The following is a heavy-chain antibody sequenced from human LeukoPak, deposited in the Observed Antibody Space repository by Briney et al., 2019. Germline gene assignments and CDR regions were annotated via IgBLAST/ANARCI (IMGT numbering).Heavy chain of an antibody. D-gene: IGHD6-19*01. J-gene: IGHJ5*02. CDR3: ARGGLRQWLSWFDP. V-gene: IGHV4-59*01. CDR2: IYYSGST. CDR1: GGSISSYY. Sequence: SSETLSLTCTVSGGSISSYYWSWIRQPPGKGLEWIGYIYYSGSTSYNPSLKSRVTISVDTSKNQFSLKLSSVTAADTAVYYCARGGLRQWLSWFDPWGQGTLVTVSS.